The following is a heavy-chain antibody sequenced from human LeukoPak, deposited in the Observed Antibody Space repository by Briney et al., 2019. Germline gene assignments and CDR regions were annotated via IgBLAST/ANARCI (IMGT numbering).Heavy chain of an antibody. D-gene: IGHD6-13*01. Sequence: SETLSLTCTVSGGSISTYYWSWIRQPAGKGLEWIGRIYTNENTNYNPSLRSRVTMSVDTSKNQFSLKLSSVTAADTAVYYCAKAAAAAGGQYFDYWGQGTLVAVSS. J-gene: IGHJ4*02. V-gene: IGHV4-4*07. CDR3: AKAAAAAGGQYFDY. CDR1: GGSISTYY. CDR2: IYTNENT.